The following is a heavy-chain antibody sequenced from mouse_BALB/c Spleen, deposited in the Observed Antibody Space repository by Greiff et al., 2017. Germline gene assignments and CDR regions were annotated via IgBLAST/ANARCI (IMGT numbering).Heavy chain of an antibody. CDR3: ARALANWDAMDY. CDR2: ISSGGSYT. CDR1: GFTFSSYA. V-gene: IGHV5-9-4*01. Sequence: EVMLVESGGGLVKPGGSLKLSCAASGFTFSSYAMSWVRQSPEKRLEWVAEISSGGSYTYYPDTVTGRFTISRDNAKNTLYLEMSSLRSEDTAMYYCARALANWDAMDYWGQGTSVTVSS. J-gene: IGHJ4*01. D-gene: IGHD4-1*01.